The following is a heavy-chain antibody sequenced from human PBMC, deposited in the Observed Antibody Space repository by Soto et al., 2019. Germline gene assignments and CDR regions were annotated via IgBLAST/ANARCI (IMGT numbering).Heavy chain of an antibody. D-gene: IGHD4-17*01. CDR2: TYYGGST. V-gene: IGHV4-31*03. J-gene: IGHJ5*02. Sequence: QVQLQESGPGLVKPSQTLSLTCTVSGVSVSSGDYYWTWIRQHSGRGLEWIGFTYYGGSTNYNPSLKGRVTISVDTSKNQCSLKLSSVTAADTAVYYCAGGSGDDWFDPRGQGTLVTVSS. CDR3: AGGSGDDWFDP. CDR1: GVSVSSGDYY.